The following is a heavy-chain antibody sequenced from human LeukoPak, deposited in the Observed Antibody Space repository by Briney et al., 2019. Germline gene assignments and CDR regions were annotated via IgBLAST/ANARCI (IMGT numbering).Heavy chain of an antibody. D-gene: IGHD2-2*01. CDR3: AREVVVVPAAMGVGAFDI. CDR2: ISYDGSNK. J-gene: IGHJ3*02. CDR1: GFTFSSYA. V-gene: IGHV3-30*04. Sequence: PGGSLRLSCAASGFTFSSYAMHWVRQAPGKGLEWEAVISYDGSNKYYADSVRGRFTISRDNSKNTLYLQMNSLRAEDTAVYYCAREVVVVPAAMGVGAFDIWGQGTMVTVSS.